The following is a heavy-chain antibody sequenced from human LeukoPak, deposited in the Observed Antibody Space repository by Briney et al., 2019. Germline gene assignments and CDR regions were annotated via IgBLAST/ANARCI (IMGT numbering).Heavy chain of an antibody. CDR2: IYTSGST. CDR1: GGSFSGYY. Sequence: SETLSLTCAVYGGSFSGYYWSWIRKPAGKGLEWIGRIYTSGSTNYNPSLKSRVTMSVDTSKNQFSLKLSSVTAADTAVYYCARVRAHSSGYFDYWGQGTLVTVSS. CDR3: ARVRAHSSGYFDY. J-gene: IGHJ4*02. V-gene: IGHV4-59*10. D-gene: IGHD6-25*01.